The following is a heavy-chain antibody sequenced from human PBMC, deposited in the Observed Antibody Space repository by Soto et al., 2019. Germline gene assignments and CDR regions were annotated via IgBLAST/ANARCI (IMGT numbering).Heavy chain of an antibody. Sequence: EVQLVESGGGLVQPGRSLRLSCAASGFTFSSYWMLWVRQAPGKGLVWVSRINSDGSTTSYADSVKGRFTISRDNAKNTLYLQMNSLRAEDTAVYYCARVNPGYSYVNYWGQGTLVTVSS. V-gene: IGHV3-74*01. CDR1: GFTFSSYW. CDR3: ARVNPGYSYVNY. D-gene: IGHD5-18*01. CDR2: INSDGSTT. J-gene: IGHJ4*02.